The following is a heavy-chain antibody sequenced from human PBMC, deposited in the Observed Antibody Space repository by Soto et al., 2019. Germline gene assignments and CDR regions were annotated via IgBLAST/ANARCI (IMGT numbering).Heavy chain of an antibody. J-gene: IGHJ3*02. Sequence: QVQLMESGGGLVKPGGSLRLSCAASGFTFRDYYMTWIRLAPGKGLEWVAYISSSGTGIYYPDSMKGRFTISRDNAKKSLYLQMSSLRAEDTGVYYCARAYSDAFDIWGQGTMVTVSS. V-gene: IGHV3-11*01. CDR3: ARAYSDAFDI. D-gene: IGHD2-15*01. CDR1: GFTFRDYY. CDR2: ISSSGTGI.